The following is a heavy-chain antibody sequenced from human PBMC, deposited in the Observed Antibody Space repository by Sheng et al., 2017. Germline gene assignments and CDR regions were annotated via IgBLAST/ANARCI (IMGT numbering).Heavy chain of an antibody. CDR2: ISYDGSNK. V-gene: IGHV3-30*18. CDR3: AKLGSKTGLTEYSSGWYLDY. J-gene: IGHJ4*02. CDR1: GFTFSSYG. Sequence: QVQLVESGGGVVQPGRSLRLSCAASGFTFSSYGMHWVRQAPGKGLEWVAVISYDGSNKYYADSVKGRFTISRDNSKNTLYLQMNSLRAEDTAVYYCAKLGSKTGLTEYSSGWYLDYWGQGT. D-gene: IGHD6-19*01.